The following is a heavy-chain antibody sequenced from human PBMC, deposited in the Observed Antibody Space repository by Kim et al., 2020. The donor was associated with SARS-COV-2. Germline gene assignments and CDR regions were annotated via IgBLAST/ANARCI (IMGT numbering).Heavy chain of an antibody. V-gene: IGHV1-3*01. J-gene: IGHJ4*02. CDR3: ASGSHDYGSGSLDY. Sequence: QKFQGRVTITRETSASTAYMELSSLRSEDTAVYYCASGSHDYGSGSLDYWGQGTLVTVSS. D-gene: IGHD3-10*01.